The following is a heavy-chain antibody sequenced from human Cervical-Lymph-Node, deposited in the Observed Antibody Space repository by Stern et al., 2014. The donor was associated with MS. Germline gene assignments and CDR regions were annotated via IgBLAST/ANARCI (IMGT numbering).Heavy chain of an antibody. CDR3: ARGGGIVGYFDY. CDR2: ITPVFGTT. J-gene: IGHJ4*02. V-gene: IGHV1-69*06. Sequence: QMQLVQSGAEVKKPGSSVKVSCKASGDTFSSYAINWVRQVPGQGLEWMGGITPVFGTTNYAQKFQGRVTITADKSTNTAYMELMTLRSEDTAVYYCARGGGIVGYFDYWGQGTLVSVSS. D-gene: IGHD1-26*01. CDR1: GDTFSSYA.